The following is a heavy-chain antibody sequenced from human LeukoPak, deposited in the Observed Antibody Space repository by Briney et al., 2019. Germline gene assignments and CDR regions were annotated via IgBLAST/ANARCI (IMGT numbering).Heavy chain of an antibody. CDR1: GYTFTGNY. CDR3: ARDRYDFWSGPVDY. J-gene: IGHJ4*02. D-gene: IGHD3-3*01. Sequence: GASVKVSCKASGYTFTGNYIHWVRQAPGQGLEWMGWINPNSGGPDYAQKFQGRVTMTLDTSISTAYMKLSRLTSDDTAVYYCARDRYDFWSGPVDYWGQGTLVTVSS. V-gene: IGHV1-2*02. CDR2: INPNSGGP.